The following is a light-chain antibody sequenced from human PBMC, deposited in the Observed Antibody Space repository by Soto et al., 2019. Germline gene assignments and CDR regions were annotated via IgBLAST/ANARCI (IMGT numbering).Light chain of an antibody. V-gene: IGKV3-20*01. CDR3: QQYGSSPGYT. Sequence: EIVLTQSPGTLSLSPGERATLSCRASQSVSSSYLAWYQQKPGQAPRLLIYGASSRATGIPDRFSGSGSGTDLTLTISRLGPEDFAVYYCQQYGSSPGYTFGQGTKLEIK. CDR1: QSVSSSY. J-gene: IGKJ2*01. CDR2: GAS.